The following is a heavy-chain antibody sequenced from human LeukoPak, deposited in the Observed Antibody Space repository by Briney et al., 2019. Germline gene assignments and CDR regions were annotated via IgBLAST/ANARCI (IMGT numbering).Heavy chain of an antibody. Sequence: QPGRSLRLSCAASGFTFSNYDMSWVRQAPGKGLEWVSGISGSGGSTYHADSVKGRFTISRDNSKNTLYLQMNSLRAEDTAVYYCAKELDSSGYFDYWGQGTLVTVSS. CDR2: ISGSGGST. CDR1: GFTFSNYD. CDR3: AKELDSSGYFDY. V-gene: IGHV3-23*01. D-gene: IGHD3-22*01. J-gene: IGHJ4*02.